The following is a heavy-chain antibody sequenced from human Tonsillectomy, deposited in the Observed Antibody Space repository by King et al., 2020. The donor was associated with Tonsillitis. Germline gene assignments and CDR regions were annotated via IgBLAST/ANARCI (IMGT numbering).Heavy chain of an antibody. CDR3: ARGMTRFDY. J-gene: IGHJ4*02. V-gene: IGHV3-74*01. CDR2: INSDGSTT. Sequence: VQLVESGGGLVQPGGSLRLSCAASRFPFSSYWMHWVRQAPGKGLVWVSRINSDGSTTTYADSVKGRFTISRDNAKNTLYLQMNSLRADDTAVYYFARGMTRFDYWGQGTLVTVSS. CDR1: RFPFSSYW.